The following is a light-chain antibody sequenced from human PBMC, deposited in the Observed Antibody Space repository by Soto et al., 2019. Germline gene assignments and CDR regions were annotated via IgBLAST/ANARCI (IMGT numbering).Light chain of an antibody. CDR1: SSDVGGYDY. J-gene: IGLJ1*01. Sequence: QSALTQPASVSGSPGQSITISCTGTSSDVGGYDYVSWYQLHPGKAPKLMVFEVSNRPSGVSYRFSGSKSGNTASLTISVLQAEDEGDYFCSSYSVSTAYLFGTGTKVTVL. V-gene: IGLV2-14*01. CDR3: SSYSVSTAYL. CDR2: EVS.